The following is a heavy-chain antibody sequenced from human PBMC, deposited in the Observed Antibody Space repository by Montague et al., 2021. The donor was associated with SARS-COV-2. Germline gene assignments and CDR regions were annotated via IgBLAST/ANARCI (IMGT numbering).Heavy chain of an antibody. CDR3: ARAVIAAAGTASFDY. V-gene: IGHV4-39*01. J-gene: IGHJ4*02. Sequence: SETLSLTCTVSGGSISSSSYFWGWIRQPPGKGLEWIGSIYYSGSTYYNPSLKSRVTISVDTSKNQFSLQLSSVTAADTAVCYCARAVIAAAGTASFDYWGQGTLVTVSS. CDR2: IYYSGST. D-gene: IGHD6-13*01. CDR1: GGSISSSSYF.